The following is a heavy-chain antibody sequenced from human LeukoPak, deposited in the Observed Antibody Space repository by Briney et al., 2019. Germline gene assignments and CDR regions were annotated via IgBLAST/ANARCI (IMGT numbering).Heavy chain of an antibody. D-gene: IGHD2-15*01. CDR1: GGSFSGYY. CDR3: ARGLQGYCSGGSCFRWFDP. Sequence: SETLSLTCAVYGGSFSGYYWSWIRQPPGKGLEWIGEINHSGSTNYNPSLKSRVTISVDTSKNQFSLKLSSVTAADTAVYYCARGLQGYCSGGSCFRWFDPWGQGTLVTASS. J-gene: IGHJ5*02. CDR2: INHSGST. V-gene: IGHV4-34*01.